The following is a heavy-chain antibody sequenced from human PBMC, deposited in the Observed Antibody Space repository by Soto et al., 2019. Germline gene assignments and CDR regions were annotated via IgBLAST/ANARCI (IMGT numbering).Heavy chain of an antibody. CDR2: TYTCGGT. V-gene: IGHV4-4*07. J-gene: IGHJ4*02. Sequence: QVHLQESGPGLVEPSETLSLTCTVSGGSISNYYWSWIRQPAGKGLEWIGRTYTCGGTNYNPSLKSRVTMSLDTSKNQFSLKLSSVTAADTAVYYCARGFGSSWFYFDSWGEGTLITVSS. D-gene: IGHD6-13*01. CDR1: GGSISNYY. CDR3: ARGFGSSWFYFDS.